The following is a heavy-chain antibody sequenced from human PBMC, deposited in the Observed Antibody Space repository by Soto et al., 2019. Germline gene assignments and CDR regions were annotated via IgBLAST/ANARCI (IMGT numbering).Heavy chain of an antibody. Sequence: PGGSLRLSCAASGVTFSSYSMNWVRQAPGKGLEWVSYISSSSSTIYYADSVKGRFTISRDNAKNSLYLQMNSLRAEDTAVYYCARGASGGFYYYYYMDVWGKGT. J-gene: IGHJ6*03. V-gene: IGHV3-48*01. CDR3: ARGASGGFYYYYYMDV. CDR1: GVTFSSYS. D-gene: IGHD2-15*01. CDR2: ISSSSSTI.